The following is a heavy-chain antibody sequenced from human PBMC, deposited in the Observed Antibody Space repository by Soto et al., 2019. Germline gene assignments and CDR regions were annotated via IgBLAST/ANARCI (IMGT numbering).Heavy chain of an antibody. Sequence: QVQLAESGGGVVQPGRSLRLSCAASGFTFSLYDMHWVRQAPGKGLEWLSVVFSDGSKKYYGVSVKGRFTITRENSANTLYLLMDRLTPEDTAVYYCGKDDFVVKRGARVVGTSQVRDLWGRGTLVTVSS. V-gene: IGHV3-30*18. CDR2: VFSDGSKK. CDR1: GFTFSLYD. CDR3: GKDDFVVKRGARVVGTSQVRDL. D-gene: IGHD3-16*01. J-gene: IGHJ5*02.